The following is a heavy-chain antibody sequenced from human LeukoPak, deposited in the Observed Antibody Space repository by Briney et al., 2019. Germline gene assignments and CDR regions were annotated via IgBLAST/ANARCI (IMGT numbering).Heavy chain of an antibody. Sequence: GGSLRLSCAASGFTFSSYSMNWVRQAPGKGLEWVSSISSSSSYIYYADSVKGRFTISRDNAKNSLYLQMNSLRAEDTAVYYCARERVSSSWYHNAYYYYGMDVWGQGTTVTVSS. CDR3: ARERVSSSWYHNAYYYYGMDV. J-gene: IGHJ6*02. CDR2: ISSSSSYI. CDR1: GFTFSSYS. V-gene: IGHV3-21*01. D-gene: IGHD6-13*01.